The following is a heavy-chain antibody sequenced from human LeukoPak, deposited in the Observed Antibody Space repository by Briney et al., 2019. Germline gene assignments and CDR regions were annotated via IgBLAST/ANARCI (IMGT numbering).Heavy chain of an antibody. CDR2: IKPDGSET. D-gene: IGHD3-10*01. CDR1: GFPFKGYW. J-gene: IGHJ4*02. CDR3: ARDGGELWPLDE. Sequence: GGSLRLSCVASGFPFKGYWMTWVRQSPGKGLDWVANIKPDGSETNYLDSVKGRFTISRDNARDSLFLEMNNLRVDDTAVYYCARDGGELWPLDEWGQRILVTVSS. V-gene: IGHV3-7*01.